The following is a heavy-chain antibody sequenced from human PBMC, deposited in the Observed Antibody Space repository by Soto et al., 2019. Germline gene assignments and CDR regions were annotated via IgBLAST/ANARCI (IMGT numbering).Heavy chain of an antibody. CDR2: ISAYNGNT. J-gene: IGHJ3*02. Sequence: QVQLVQSGAEVKKPGASVKVSCKASGYTFTSYGISWVRQAPGQGLEWMGWISAYNGNTNYAQKLQGRVTMTTDTSTRTXXMXLXXLRSDDTAVYYCARVRGYCSGGSCYSGTFPDAFDIWGQGTMVTVSS. V-gene: IGHV1-18*01. CDR3: ARVRGYCSGGSCYSGTFPDAFDI. D-gene: IGHD2-15*01. CDR1: GYTFTSYG.